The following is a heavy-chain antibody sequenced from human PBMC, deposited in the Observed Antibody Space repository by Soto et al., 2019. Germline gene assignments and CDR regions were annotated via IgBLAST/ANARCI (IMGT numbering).Heavy chain of an antibody. CDR1: GYTFTSYA. V-gene: IGHV1-3*01. Sequence: GASVKVSCKASGYTFTSYAMHWVRQAPGQRLEWMGWINAGNGNTKYSQKFQGRVTITRDTSASTAYMELSSLRSEDTAVYYCARDPSQWLYYFDYWGQGTLVTVSS. J-gene: IGHJ4*02. CDR2: INAGNGNT. CDR3: ARDPSQWLYYFDY. D-gene: IGHD6-19*01.